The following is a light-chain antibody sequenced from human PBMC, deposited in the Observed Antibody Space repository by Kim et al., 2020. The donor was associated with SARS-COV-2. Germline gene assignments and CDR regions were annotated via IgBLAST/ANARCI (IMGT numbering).Light chain of an antibody. V-gene: IGLV4-69*01. CDR3: QTWGTGIHWV. J-gene: IGLJ3*02. Sequence: VKLACTLSSGHGSYAIAWHQQQPEKGPRYLMKLNSDGSHSKGDGIPDRFSGSSSGAERYLTISSLQSEDEADYYCQTWGTGIHWVFGGGTQLTVL. CDR1: SGHGSYA. CDR2: LNSDGSH.